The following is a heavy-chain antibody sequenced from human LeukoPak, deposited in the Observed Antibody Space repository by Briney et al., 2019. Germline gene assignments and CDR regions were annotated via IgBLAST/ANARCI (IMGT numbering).Heavy chain of an antibody. CDR1: GFTFSTYW. Sequence: PGGSLRLSCAASGFTFSTYWMSWVRQAPGKGLEWVANIKQDGSEKYYVDSVKGRFTISRDNAKHSLYLHMNSLRAAATAVYYCQAPASTVAGTVYWGQGTLVTVSS. J-gene: IGHJ4*02. CDR2: IKQDGSEK. D-gene: IGHD6-19*01. V-gene: IGHV3-7*03. CDR3: QAPASTVAGTVY.